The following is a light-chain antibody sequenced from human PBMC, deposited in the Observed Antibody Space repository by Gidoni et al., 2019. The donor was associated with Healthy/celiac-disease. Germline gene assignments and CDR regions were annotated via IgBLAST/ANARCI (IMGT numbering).Light chain of an antibody. Sequence: QSALTQPRSVSGSPGQSVPISCTGTSSDVGGYNYVSWYQQHPGKAPKLMIYDVSKRPSGVPDRFSGSKSGNTAYLTISGLQAEDEADYYCCSYAGSYTLVFGGGTKLTVL. J-gene: IGLJ2*01. CDR3: CSYAGSYTLV. CDR2: DVS. V-gene: IGLV2-11*01. CDR1: SSDVGGYNY.